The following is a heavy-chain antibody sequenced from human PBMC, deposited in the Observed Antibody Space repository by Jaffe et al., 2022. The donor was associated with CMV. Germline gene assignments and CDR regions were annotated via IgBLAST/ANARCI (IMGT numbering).Heavy chain of an antibody. CDR2: ISSSGSTI. Sequence: EVQLVESGGGLVQPGGSLRLSCAASGFTFSSYEMNWVRQAPGKGLEWVSYISSSGSTIYYADSVKGRFTISRDNAKNSLYLQMNSLRAEDTAVYYCARLDYDFWSGYISGYYYMDVWGKGTTVTVSS. D-gene: IGHD3-3*01. V-gene: IGHV3-48*03. CDR1: GFTFSSYE. J-gene: IGHJ6*03. CDR3: ARLDYDFWSGYISGYYYMDV.